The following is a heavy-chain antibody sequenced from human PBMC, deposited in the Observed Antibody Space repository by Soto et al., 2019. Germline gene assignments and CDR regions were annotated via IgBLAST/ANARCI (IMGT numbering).Heavy chain of an antibody. CDR1: GDSISMGGYF. D-gene: IGHD1-26*01. CDR2: IYDSGSS. Sequence: QVQLQESGPGLVKPSQTLSLTCIVSGDSISMGGYFWTWTRHHPGKALEWIGYIYDSGSSFYNPSLKIRVTISGATSKNQFSLNLRSVTDADTAVFYCARGILRPNHYMDVWGKGTAVDVSS. V-gene: IGHV4-31*03. J-gene: IGHJ6*03. CDR3: ARGILRPNHYMDV.